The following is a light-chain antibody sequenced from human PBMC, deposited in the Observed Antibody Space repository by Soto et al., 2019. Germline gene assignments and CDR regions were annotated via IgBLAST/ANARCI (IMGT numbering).Light chain of an antibody. V-gene: IGKV1-9*01. CDR1: QGISNY. Sequence: IQFTQSPSSLAASVGDRVTITCRASQGISNYLAWYQQKPGKAPKLLIYIASTLQGGVPSRFSGSGSGTDFSLTISSLQPEDVATYYCQYINSCPLTFGGGTKVDIK. CDR2: IAS. J-gene: IGKJ4*01. CDR3: QYINSCPLT.